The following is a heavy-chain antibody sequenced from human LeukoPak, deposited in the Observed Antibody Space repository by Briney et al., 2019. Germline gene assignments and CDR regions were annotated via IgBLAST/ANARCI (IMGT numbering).Heavy chain of an antibody. CDR1: GNSFGDYY. D-gene: IGHD5-24*01. V-gene: IGHV4-4*07. J-gene: IGHJ4*02. CDR3: ARGEGRDGYNSLDY. Sequence: SETLSLTCTVSGNSFGDYYWSWIRQPAGKGLEWIGRIYTSGSTTYNPSLKSRVTMSVDTSKSQFSLNLMSVTAADTAVYYCARGEGRDGYNSLDYWGQGTLVTVSS. CDR2: IYTSGST.